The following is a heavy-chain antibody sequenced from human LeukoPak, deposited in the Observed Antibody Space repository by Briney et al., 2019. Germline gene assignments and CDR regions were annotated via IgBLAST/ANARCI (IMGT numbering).Heavy chain of an antibody. D-gene: IGHD2-2*02. CDR3: ARVGDYCSSTSCYSDY. CDR2: IIPIFGTA. J-gene: IGHJ4*02. Sequence: SVKVSCKASGGTFSSYAISWVRQAPGQGLEWMGEIIPIFGTAHYAQKFQGRVTITADESPSTAYMELSSLRSEDTAVYYCARVGDYCSSTSCYSDYWGQGTLVTVSS. CDR1: GGTFSSYA. V-gene: IGHV1-69*01.